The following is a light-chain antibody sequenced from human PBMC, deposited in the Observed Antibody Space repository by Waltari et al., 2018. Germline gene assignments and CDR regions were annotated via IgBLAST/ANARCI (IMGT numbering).Light chain of an antibody. J-gene: IGKJ2*01. CDR2: AAS. Sequence: DIQLNKSHSSLSGSVGDRVTITCRASQAISTSLAWFQQKPGKAPKSLIYAASRLQSEVPSRFSGSGSGTEFTLTISSLQPEDFATYYCHHYDDYPYTFGQGTKLEIK. CDR3: HHYDDYPYT. V-gene: IGKV1-16*01. CDR1: QAISTS.